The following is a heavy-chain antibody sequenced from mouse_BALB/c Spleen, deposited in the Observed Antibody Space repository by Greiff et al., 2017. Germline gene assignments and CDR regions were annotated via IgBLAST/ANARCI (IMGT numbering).Heavy chain of an antibody. CDR1: GYTFTSYY. J-gene: IGHJ3*01. D-gene: IGHD2-14*01. CDR3: AIYYRYSWFAY. CDR2: IYPGDGST. V-gene: IGHV1S56*01. Sequence: VKLMESGPELVKPGASVKMSCKASGYTFTSYYIHWVKQRPGQGLEWIGWIYPGDGSTKYNEKFKGKTTLTADKSSSTAYMLLSSLTSEDSAIYFCAIYYRYSWFAYWGQGTLVTVSA.